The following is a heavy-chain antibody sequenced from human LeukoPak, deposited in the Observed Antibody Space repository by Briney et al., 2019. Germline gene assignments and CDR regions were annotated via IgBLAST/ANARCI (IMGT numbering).Heavy chain of an antibody. J-gene: IGHJ4*02. CDR1: GYNFASYW. V-gene: IGHV5-51*01. D-gene: IGHD5-18*01. CDR2: IYPDDSDT. Sequence: GESLKISCKGSGYNFASYWIGWVRQMPGKGLEWMGIIYPDDSDTRYSPSFQGQVTNSADKSISTAYLQWSSLKASDTAIYYCARRRYSYGYYFHYWGQGTLVTVSS. CDR3: ARRRYSYGYYFHY.